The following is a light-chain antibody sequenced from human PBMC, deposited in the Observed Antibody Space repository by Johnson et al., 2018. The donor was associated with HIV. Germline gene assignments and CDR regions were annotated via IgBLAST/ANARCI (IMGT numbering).Light chain of an antibody. CDR1: SSNIGRNY. CDR2: DNN. Sequence: QSVFTQPPSVSAAPGQKVTISCSGSSSNIGRNYVSWYQQLPGTAPKLLIFDNNKRPSGIPDRFSASKSGTSATLGITGLQTGDEADYYCGTWDSSLSAYVFGTGTQVTVL. CDR3: GTWDSSLSAYV. J-gene: IGLJ1*01. V-gene: IGLV1-51*01.